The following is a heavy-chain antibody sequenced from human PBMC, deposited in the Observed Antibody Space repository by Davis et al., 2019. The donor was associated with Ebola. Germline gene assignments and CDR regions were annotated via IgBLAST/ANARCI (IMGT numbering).Heavy chain of an antibody. CDR3: AKDTGVRGVQGYGMDV. CDR2: ISSSGSTI. J-gene: IGHJ6*04. D-gene: IGHD3-10*01. Sequence: GESLKISCAASGFTFSDYYMSWIRQAPGKGLEWVSYISSSGSTIYYADSVKGRFTISRDNAKNSLYLQMNSLRAEDTALYYCAKDTGVRGVQGYGMDVWGKGTTVTVSS. V-gene: IGHV3-11*01. CDR1: GFTFSDYY.